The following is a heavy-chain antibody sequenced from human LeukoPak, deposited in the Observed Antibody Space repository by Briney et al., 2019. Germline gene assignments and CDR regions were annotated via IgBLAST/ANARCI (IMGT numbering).Heavy chain of an antibody. CDR1: GFXFSDYY. D-gene: IGHD3-16*01. CDR3: ARGGGYYFDF. V-gene: IGHV3-11*06. J-gene: IGHJ4*02. CDR2: IRHSSSHT. Sequence: GGSLRLSCAPSGFXFSDYYISWIRQAPGKGLEWLSYIRHSSSHTHYADTVKGRYTISRDNAKNSLYLQMNSLRAEDTAVYYCARGGGYYFDFWGQGTLVTVSS.